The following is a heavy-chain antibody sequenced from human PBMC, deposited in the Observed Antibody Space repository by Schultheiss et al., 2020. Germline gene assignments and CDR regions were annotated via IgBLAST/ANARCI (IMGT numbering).Heavy chain of an antibody. J-gene: IGHJ6*02. V-gene: IGHV3-23*01. D-gene: IGHD6-19*01. CDR3: AREYIRIAVAGDEKYGMDV. Sequence: GGSLRLSCAASGFTFSSYGMHWVRQAPGKGLEWVSAISGSGGSTYYADSVKGRFTISRDNGKNSVYLQMNSLRAEDTAVYYCAREYIRIAVAGDEKYGMDVWGQGTTVTVSS. CDR1: GFTFSSYG. CDR2: ISGSGGST.